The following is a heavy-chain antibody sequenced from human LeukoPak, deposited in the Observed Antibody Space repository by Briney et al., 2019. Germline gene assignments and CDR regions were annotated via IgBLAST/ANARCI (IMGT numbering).Heavy chain of an antibody. D-gene: IGHD6-19*01. CDR3: ARLVAVAGNDAFDI. CDR1: GYSFTSYW. CDR2: IYPGDSDT. V-gene: IGHV5-51*01. J-gene: IGHJ3*02. Sequence: GESLKISCKGSGYSFTSYWIGCVRQMPWKDLEWMGIIYPGDSDTRYSPSFQGQVTISADKSISTAYLQWSSLKASDTAMYYCARLVAVAGNDAFDIWGQGTMVTVSS.